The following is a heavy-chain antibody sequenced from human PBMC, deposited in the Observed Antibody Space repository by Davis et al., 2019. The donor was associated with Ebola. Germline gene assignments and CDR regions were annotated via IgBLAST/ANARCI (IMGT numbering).Heavy chain of an antibody. Sequence: SWAASGFTFGDYARHGVRQAPGKGLVWVSGGSWNSGSIGYADSVKGRFTISRDNAKNSLYLQMNSLRAEDTALYYCAKAAAAGTWVFDYWGQGTLVTVSS. CDR3: AKAAAAGTWVFDY. CDR1: GFTFGDYA. CDR2: GSWNSGSI. D-gene: IGHD6-13*01. V-gene: IGHV3-9*01. J-gene: IGHJ4*02.